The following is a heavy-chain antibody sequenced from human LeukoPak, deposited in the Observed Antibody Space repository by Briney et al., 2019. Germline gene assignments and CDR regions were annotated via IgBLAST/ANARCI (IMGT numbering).Heavy chain of an antibody. Sequence: GGSLRLSCVASGFTFSSSWMYWVRPAPGKGLVWVSRINSDESITPYADSAKGRFTISRDNAKNTLYLQMNSLRAEDTAVYYCARGLVPGFLDYWGQGTPVTVSS. CDR2: INSDESIT. D-gene: IGHD4-11*01. CDR3: ARGLVPGFLDY. CDR1: GFTFSSSW. J-gene: IGHJ4*02. V-gene: IGHV3-74*03.